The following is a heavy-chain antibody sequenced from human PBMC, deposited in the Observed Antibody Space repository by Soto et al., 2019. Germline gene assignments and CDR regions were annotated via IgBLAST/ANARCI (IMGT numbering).Heavy chain of an antibody. CDR1: GYTFTGYY. J-gene: IGHJ4*02. Sequence: QVQLVQSGAEVKKPGASVKVSCKASGYTFTGYYMHWVRQAPGQGLEWMGWINPNSGGKNYAQKFQGWVTMTRDTSISTAYMELSRLRSDDTAVYYCAREGGPGCSGGSCYPFDYWGQGTLVTVSS. CDR3: AREGGPGCSGGSCYPFDY. V-gene: IGHV1-2*04. D-gene: IGHD2-15*01. CDR2: INPNSGGK.